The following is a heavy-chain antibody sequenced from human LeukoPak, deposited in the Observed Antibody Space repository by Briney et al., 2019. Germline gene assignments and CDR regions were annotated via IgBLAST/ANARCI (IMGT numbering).Heavy chain of an antibody. J-gene: IGHJ4*02. CDR1: GFTFTAYS. CDR2: ASSSRSYI. V-gene: IGHV3-21*04. CDR3: ARGEMSSMLDY. Sequence: GRSLRLSYAASGFTFTAYSMTWVSQTPGKGLEWVSCASSSRSYIYYADSVKGRFTVSRDNAKKSLYLQMSSLRAEDTAVYYCARGEMSSMLDYWGQGILVTVSS. D-gene: IGHD2/OR15-2a*01.